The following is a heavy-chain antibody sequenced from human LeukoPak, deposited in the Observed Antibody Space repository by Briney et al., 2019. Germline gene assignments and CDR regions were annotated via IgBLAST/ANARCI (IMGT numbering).Heavy chain of an antibody. CDR1: GGTFSSYA. Sequence: ASVKVSCKASGGTFSSYAISWVRQAPGQGLEWMGGIIPIFGTANYAQKFQGRVTITADESTSTAYMELSSLRSEDTAVYYCAREELYYDSSGYYYNYWGQGTLVTVSS. CDR3: AREELYYDSSGYYYNY. CDR2: IIPIFGTA. D-gene: IGHD3-22*01. V-gene: IGHV1-69*13. J-gene: IGHJ4*02.